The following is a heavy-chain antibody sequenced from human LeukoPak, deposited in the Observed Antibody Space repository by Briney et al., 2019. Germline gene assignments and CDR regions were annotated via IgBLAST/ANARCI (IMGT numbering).Heavy chain of an antibody. Sequence: GGSLRLSCAASGFSFSIYSLTWVRQAPGKGLEWIAYINEGSSVIYYAVSVEGRFTVSRDNAKNSLYLQMNSLRGDDTAVYYCARGFGTSWFYSWGQGTLATVSS. CDR1: GFSFSIYS. CDR2: INEGSSVI. V-gene: IGHV3-48*04. D-gene: IGHD2-2*01. CDR3: ARGFGTSWFYS. J-gene: IGHJ5*01.